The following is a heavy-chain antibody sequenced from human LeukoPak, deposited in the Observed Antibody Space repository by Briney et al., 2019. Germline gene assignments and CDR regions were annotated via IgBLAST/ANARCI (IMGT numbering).Heavy chain of an antibody. V-gene: IGHV4-34*01. CDR1: GGSFSGYY. CDR3: ARDPGNYYDSSGYYYYYYMDV. D-gene: IGHD3-22*01. Sequence: PSETLSLTCAVYGGSFSGYYWSWIRQPPGKGLEWIGETNHSGSTNYNPSLKSRVTISVDTSKNQFSLKLSSVTAADTAVYYCARDPGNYYDSSGYYYYYYMDVWGKGTTVTVSS. J-gene: IGHJ6*03. CDR2: TNHSGST.